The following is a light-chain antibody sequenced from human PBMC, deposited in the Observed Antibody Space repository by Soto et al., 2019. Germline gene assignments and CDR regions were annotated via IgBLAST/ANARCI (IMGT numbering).Light chain of an antibody. V-gene: IGLV2-8*01. Sequence: QSALTQPPSASGSPGQSVTISCTGTSSDVGRYIYVSWYQQHPGKAPKIIMYEVSKRPSGVPDRFSGSKSGNTASLTISGLQAEDEADYYCCSYAGSYSYVFGTGTKVTVL. CDR1: SSDVGRYIY. J-gene: IGLJ1*01. CDR3: CSYAGSYSYV. CDR2: EVS.